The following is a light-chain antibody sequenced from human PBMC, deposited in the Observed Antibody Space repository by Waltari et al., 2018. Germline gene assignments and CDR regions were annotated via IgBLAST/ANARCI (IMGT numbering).Light chain of an antibody. CDR2: DVS. CDR3: SSYTDISDVGGV. V-gene: IGLV2-14*03. CDR1: SSDVGGYDH. J-gene: IGLJ3*02. Sequence: QSALTQPASVSGSPGQSITISCTGSSSDVGGYDHVSWYQQHPGKVPKLMIYDVSNRPSGVSNRLSGSKSGNTASLTIYGLQAEDEADYCCSSYTDISDVGGVFGGGTKVTVL.